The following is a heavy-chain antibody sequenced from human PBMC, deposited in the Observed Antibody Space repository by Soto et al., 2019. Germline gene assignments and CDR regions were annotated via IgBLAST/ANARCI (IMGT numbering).Heavy chain of an antibody. Sequence: PGGSLRLSSAASGFTFSSYGMNWVRQAPGKGLEWVGRIKSKTDGGTTDYAAPVKGRFTISRDDSKNTLYLQMNSLKTEDTAVYYCTTGYYDSSGFVYWGQGTLVTVSS. V-gene: IGHV3-15*07. CDR2: IKSKTDGGTT. CDR3: TTGYYDSSGFVY. CDR1: GFTFSSYG. J-gene: IGHJ4*02. D-gene: IGHD3-22*01.